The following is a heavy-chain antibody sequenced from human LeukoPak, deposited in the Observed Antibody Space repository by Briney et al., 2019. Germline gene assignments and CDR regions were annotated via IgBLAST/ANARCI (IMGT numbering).Heavy chain of an antibody. CDR2: IRYDGSNK. J-gene: IGHJ4*02. CDR3: AKDNYYDSSGYYRPFDY. Sequence: GGSLRLSCAASGFTFSSYGMHWVRQAPGKGLEWVAFIRYDGSNKYYADSVKGRFTISRDNSKNTLYLQMNSLRAEDTAVYYCAKDNYYDSSGYYRPFDYWGPGTLVTVSS. V-gene: IGHV3-30*02. CDR1: GFTFSSYG. D-gene: IGHD3-22*01.